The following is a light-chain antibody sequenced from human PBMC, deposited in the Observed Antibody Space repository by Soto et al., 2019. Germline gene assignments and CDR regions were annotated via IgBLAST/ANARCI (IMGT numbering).Light chain of an antibody. CDR2: EVS. V-gene: IGLV2-8*01. CDR3: SSYAGSNNPHVV. CDR1: SSDVGGYNY. J-gene: IGLJ2*01. Sequence: QSALTQPPSASGSPGQSVTISCTGTSSDVGGYNYVSWCQQHPGKAPKLMIYEVSKRPSGVPDRFSGSKSGNTASLTVSGLQAEDEADYYCSSYAGSNNPHVVFGGGTKVTVL.